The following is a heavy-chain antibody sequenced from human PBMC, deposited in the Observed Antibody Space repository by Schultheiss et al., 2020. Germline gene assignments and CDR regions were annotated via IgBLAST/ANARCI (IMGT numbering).Heavy chain of an antibody. CDR3: AREDYDFWSGFVNYYYYGMDV. CDR2: IWYDGSNK. J-gene: IGHJ6*02. CDR1: GFTFSSYG. Sequence: GGSLRLSCAASGFTFSSYGMHWVRQAPGKGLEWVAVIWYDGSNKYYADSVKGRFTISRDNSKNTLYLQMNSLRAEDTAVYYCAREDYDFWSGFVNYYYYGMDVWGQGTTGTVSS. V-gene: IGHV3-33*01. D-gene: IGHD3-3*01.